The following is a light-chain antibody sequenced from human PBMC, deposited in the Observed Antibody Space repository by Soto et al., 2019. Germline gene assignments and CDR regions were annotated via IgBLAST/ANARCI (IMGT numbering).Light chain of an antibody. J-gene: IGKJ1*01. CDR3: QQTHNTPWT. V-gene: IGKV1-39*01. CDR2: GAS. CDR1: QSISNY. Sequence: DIQMTQSPSSLSASVGDRVTITCRTSQSISNYLNWYQQKPGKAPKLLIYGASRLQGGVPFRFSGSPSGTDFTLTISSLQPEDFATYYCQQTHNTPWTFGQGTKVEIK.